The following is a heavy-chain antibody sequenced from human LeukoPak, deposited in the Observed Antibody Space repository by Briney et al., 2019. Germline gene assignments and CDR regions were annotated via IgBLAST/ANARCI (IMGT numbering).Heavy chain of an antibody. CDR3: ARGSFVVVPAASFDP. Sequence: ASVKVSCKASGYTFTSYDINWVRQATGQGLEWMGWMNPNSGNTGYAQKFQGRVTMTRNTSISTAYMELSSLRSEDTAVYYCARGSFVVVPAASFDPWGQGTLVIVSS. CDR2: MNPNSGNT. J-gene: IGHJ5*02. CDR1: GYTFTSYD. V-gene: IGHV1-8*01. D-gene: IGHD2-2*01.